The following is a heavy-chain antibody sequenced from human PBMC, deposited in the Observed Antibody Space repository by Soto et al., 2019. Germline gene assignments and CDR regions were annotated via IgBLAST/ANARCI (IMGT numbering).Heavy chain of an antibody. CDR3: AGAREYDYVWGSYRSAGRYYYGMDV. CDR2: INPNSGGT. V-gene: IGHV1-2*02. D-gene: IGHD3-16*02. CDR1: GYTFTGYY. J-gene: IGHJ6*02. Sequence: GASVNVSCKASGYTFTGYYMHWVRQAPGQGLEWMGWINPNSGGTNYAQKFQGRVTMTRDTSISTAYMELSRLRSDDTAVYYCAGAREYDYVWGSYRSAGRYYYGMDVWGQGTTVTVSS.